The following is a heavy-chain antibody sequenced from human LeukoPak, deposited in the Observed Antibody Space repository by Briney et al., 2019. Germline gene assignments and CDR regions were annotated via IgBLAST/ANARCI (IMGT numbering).Heavy chain of an antibody. Sequence: SQTLSLTCTVSGGSISSGGYYCSWIRQHPGKGLEWIGYIYYSGSTYYNPSLKSRVTISVDTSKNQFSLKLSSVTAADTAVYYCARSSTVTTPYYYYYGMDVWGKGTTVTVSS. CDR1: GGSISSGGYY. D-gene: IGHD4-17*01. V-gene: IGHV4-31*03. CDR2: IYYSGST. CDR3: ARSSTVTTPYYYYYGMDV. J-gene: IGHJ6*04.